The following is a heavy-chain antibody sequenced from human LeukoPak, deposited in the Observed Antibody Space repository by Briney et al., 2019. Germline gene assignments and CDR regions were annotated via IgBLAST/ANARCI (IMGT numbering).Heavy chain of an antibody. CDR3: ARGGYCSSTSCYSLGY. J-gene: IGHJ4*02. CDR1: GGSISSSSYY. CDR2: IYHSGST. V-gene: IGHV4-39*07. Sequence: SETLSLTCTVSGGSISSSSYYWGWIRQPPGKGLEWIGEIYHSGSTNYNPSLKSRVTISVDKSKNQFSLKLSSVTAADTAVYYCARGGYCSSTSCYSLGYWGQGTLVTVSS. D-gene: IGHD2-2*02.